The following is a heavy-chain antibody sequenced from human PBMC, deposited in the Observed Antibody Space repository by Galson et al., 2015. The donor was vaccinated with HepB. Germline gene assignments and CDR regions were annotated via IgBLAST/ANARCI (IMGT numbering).Heavy chain of an antibody. J-gene: IGHJ2*01. CDR1: GFTFSSYT. D-gene: IGHD3-10*01. CDR2: ISSTGTTM. Sequence: LRLSCAASGFTFSSYTMNWVRQAPGKGLESVSYISSTGTTMYYADSAKGRFTISRDNAQNSLYLQMNSLRDEDTAVYYCAGVYFGSGSSSAYWYFDLWGRGALVTVSS. CDR3: AGVYFGSGSSSAYWYFDL. V-gene: IGHV3-48*02.